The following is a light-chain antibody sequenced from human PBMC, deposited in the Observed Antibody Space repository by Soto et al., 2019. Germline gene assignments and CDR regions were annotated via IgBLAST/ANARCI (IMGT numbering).Light chain of an antibody. J-gene: IGKJ4*01. CDR3: QQYNYWPPLT. Sequence: EIVMTQSPATLSVSPGERATLSCRAGQSVGRNLAWYQQKPGQAPRLLIYGASTRATGIPARFSGSGSGTEFTLTISSLQSEDFAIYSCQQYNYWPPLTFGRGTKVEIK. CDR1: QSVGRN. CDR2: GAS. V-gene: IGKV3-15*01.